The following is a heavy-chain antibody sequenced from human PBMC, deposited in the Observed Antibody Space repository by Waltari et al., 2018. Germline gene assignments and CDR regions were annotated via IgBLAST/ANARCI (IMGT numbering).Heavy chain of an antibody. CDR1: RFTFKAYG. V-gene: IGHV3-33*01. D-gene: IGHD3-3*01. Sequence: VKLVESGGGVVQPGRSLRHSCAASRFTFKAYGMHWVRQAPGKGLEWVGVISYDGSSQNYGDSVKGRFTISRDNSKSTLYLQMNSLRGEDTAVYYCAREAPFGVVSSFDYWGQGILATVSS. CDR3: AREAPFGVVSSFDY. J-gene: IGHJ4*02. CDR2: ISYDGSSQ.